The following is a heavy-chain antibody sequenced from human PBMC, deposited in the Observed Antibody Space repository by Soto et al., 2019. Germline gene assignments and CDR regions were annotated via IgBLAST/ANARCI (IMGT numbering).Heavy chain of an antibody. CDR3: AKEMATEYYFDY. CDR2: ISYDGSNK. CDR1: GFTFSSYG. Sequence: GGSLRLSCAASGFTFSSYGMHWVRQAPGKGLEWVAVISYDGSNKYYADSVKGRFTISRDNSKNTLYLQMNSLRAEDTAVYYCAKEMATEYYFDYWGQGTLVTVSS. V-gene: IGHV3-30*18. D-gene: IGHD5-12*01. J-gene: IGHJ4*02.